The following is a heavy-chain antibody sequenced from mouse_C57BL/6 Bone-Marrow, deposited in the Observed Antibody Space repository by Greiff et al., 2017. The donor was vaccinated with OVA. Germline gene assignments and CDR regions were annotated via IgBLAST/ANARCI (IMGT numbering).Heavy chain of an antibody. V-gene: IGHV1-18*01. CDR2: INPNTGGT. CDR1: GYTFTDYN. D-gene: IGHD1-1*01. J-gene: IGHJ3*01. CDR3: ARGLRYQAWFAY. Sequence: VQLQQSGPELVQPGASVKIPCKASGYTFTDYNMAWVKQSPGKSLEWIGVINPNTGGTIYNQKFKGKATLTVDKSPSTAYMELRSLTSEDTAVYYCARGLRYQAWFAYWGQGTLVTVSA.